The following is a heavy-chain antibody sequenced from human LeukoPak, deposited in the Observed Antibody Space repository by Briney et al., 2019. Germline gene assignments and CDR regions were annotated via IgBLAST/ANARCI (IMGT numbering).Heavy chain of an antibody. CDR2: IYYSGST. CDR1: GGSISSSSYY. D-gene: IGHD2-2*01. Sequence: SETLSLTCTVSGGSISSSSYYWGWIRQLPGKGLEWIGSIYYSGSTYYNPSLKSRVTISVDTSKNQFSLKLSSVTAADTAVYYCARHGDIVVVPAAYFEYWGQGTLVTVSS. J-gene: IGHJ4*02. V-gene: IGHV4-39*01. CDR3: ARHGDIVVVPAAYFEY.